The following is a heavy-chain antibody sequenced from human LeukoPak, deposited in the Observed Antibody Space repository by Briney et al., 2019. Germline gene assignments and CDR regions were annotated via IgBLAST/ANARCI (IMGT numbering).Heavy chain of an antibody. Sequence: ASVKVSCKASGYTFTSYAMHWVRQAPGQRLEWMGWINAGNGNTKYSQKLQGRVTITTDTSTSTAYMELRSLRSDDTAVYYCARGSDYGDYWGQGTLVTVSS. CDR3: ARGSDYGDY. V-gene: IGHV1-3*01. J-gene: IGHJ4*02. D-gene: IGHD4-17*01. CDR1: GYTFTSYA. CDR2: INAGNGNT.